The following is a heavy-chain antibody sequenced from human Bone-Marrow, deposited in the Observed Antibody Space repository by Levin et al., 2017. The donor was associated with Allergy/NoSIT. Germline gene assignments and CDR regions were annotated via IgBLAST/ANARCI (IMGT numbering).Heavy chain of an antibody. CDR1: GFTFRDYW. CDR2: IDQHGSQK. D-gene: IGHD5-12*01. J-gene: IGHJ3*02. CDR3: ARNLRGSSAYDAFDI. Sequence: SCAAAGFTFRDYWMTWVRQTPGRGLEWVASIDQHGSQKYYVDSVKGRFTISRDNAKNSVDLQMNYLRDDDTAVYYCARNLRGSSAYDAFDIWGHGTMVTFS. V-gene: IGHV3-7*03.